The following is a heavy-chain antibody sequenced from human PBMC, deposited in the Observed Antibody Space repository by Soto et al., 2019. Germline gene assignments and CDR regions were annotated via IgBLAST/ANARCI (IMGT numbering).Heavy chain of an antibody. CDR3: ASCVRDEDIVVVPAAMA. CDR2: IYYSGST. Sequence: QLQLQESGPGLVKPSEPLSLTCTVSGGSFSSSRYYWGWIRKPPGKGLEWIGSIYYSGSTYYKQSLKSRVTISVDTSKNQFSLKLSPVTAADTAVYYCASCVRDEDIVVVPAAMAWGQGTLVTVSS. CDR1: GGSFSSSRYY. D-gene: IGHD2-2*01. V-gene: IGHV4-39*01. J-gene: IGHJ5*02.